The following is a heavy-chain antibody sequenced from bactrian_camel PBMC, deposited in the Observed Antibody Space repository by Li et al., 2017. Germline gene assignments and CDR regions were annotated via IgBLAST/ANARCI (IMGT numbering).Heavy chain of an antibody. CDR1: GVTSDISH. D-gene: IGHD2*01. V-gene: IGHV3S63*01. Sequence: HVQLAESGGGSVQAGGSLRLSCTASGVTSDISHMAWFRQAPGDECELVSTLSTDDGSEYYADSVRGRFTISRDGAKNTVYLQMNDLKPEDTAVYYCVADMYDRGSGGYCYPRDYWGQGTQVTVS. J-gene: IGHJ4*01. CDR3: VADMYDRGSGGYCYPRDY. CDR2: LSTDDGSE.